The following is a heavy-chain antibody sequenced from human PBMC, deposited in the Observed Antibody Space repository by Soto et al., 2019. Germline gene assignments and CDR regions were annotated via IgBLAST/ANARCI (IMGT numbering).Heavy chain of an antibody. Sequence: SETLSLTCAGSGVSINSYYWSWIRQPPGKALEWIGYIYYSGTTNYNPSLKSRVTISVDTSKNQFSLRLSSVTAADTAVYYCARAGGRYAIMAYDVWGPGTLVT. CDR1: GVSINSYY. V-gene: IGHV4-59*01. J-gene: IGHJ3*01. D-gene: IGHD1-26*01. CDR2: IYYSGTT. CDR3: ARAGGRYAIMAYDV.